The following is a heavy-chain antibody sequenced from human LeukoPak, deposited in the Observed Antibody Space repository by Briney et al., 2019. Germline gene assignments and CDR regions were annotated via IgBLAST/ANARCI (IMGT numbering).Heavy chain of an antibody. V-gene: IGHV3-23*01. CDR1: GFTFSTYA. J-gene: IGHJ4*02. CDR2: ITSGGST. Sequence: QTGGSLRLSCAASGFTFSTYAMTWVRQAPGKGLEWVSAITSGGSTYYADSVKGRFTISRDNSKSTLSLQMNSLRAEDTAVYYCVKGAGTGDRVIWGQGTLVTVSS. CDR3: VKGAGTGDRVI. D-gene: IGHD3-10*01.